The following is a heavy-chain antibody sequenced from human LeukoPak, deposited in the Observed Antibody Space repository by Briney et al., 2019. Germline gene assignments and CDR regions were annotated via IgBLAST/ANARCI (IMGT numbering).Heavy chain of an antibody. CDR1: GFTVSSNY. V-gene: IGHV3-66*01. Sequence: GGSLRLSCAASGFTVSSNYMSWVRQAPGKGLEWVSLIYSAGGTYYADSVKGRFTISRDNSKNTLYLQMNSLRAEDTAVYYCARDLEYGYFDYWGQGTLVTVSS. CDR3: ARDLEYGYFDY. CDR2: IYSAGGT. J-gene: IGHJ4*02. D-gene: IGHD4-17*01.